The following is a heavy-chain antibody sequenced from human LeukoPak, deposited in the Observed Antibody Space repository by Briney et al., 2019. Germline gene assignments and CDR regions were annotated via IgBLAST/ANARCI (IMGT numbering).Heavy chain of an antibody. CDR1: GGSISSSSYY. J-gene: IGHJ6*02. V-gene: IGHV4-61*05. CDR2: IYYSGST. D-gene: IGHD2-15*01. Sequence: SETLSLTCTVAGGSISSSSYYWSWIRQPPGKGLEWIGYIYYSGSTNYNPSLKSRVTISVDTSKNQFSLKLSSVTAADTAVYYCARLCSGGSCSYYYYGMDVWGQGTTVTVSS. CDR3: ARLCSGGSCSYYYYGMDV.